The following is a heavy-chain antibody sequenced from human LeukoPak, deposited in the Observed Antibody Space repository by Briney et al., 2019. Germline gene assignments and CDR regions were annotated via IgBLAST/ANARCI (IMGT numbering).Heavy chain of an antibody. J-gene: IGHJ3*02. D-gene: IGHD3-22*01. CDR2: ISGSGGST. V-gene: IGHV3-23*01. Sequence: GGSLRLSCAASGFTFSSYAMSWVRQAPGKGLEWVSAISGSGGSTYYADSVKGRFTISRDNSKNTLYLQMNSLRAEDTAVYHCAKAIYYDSSAPDAFDIWGQGTMVTVSS. CDR3: AKAIYYDSSAPDAFDI. CDR1: GFTFSSYA.